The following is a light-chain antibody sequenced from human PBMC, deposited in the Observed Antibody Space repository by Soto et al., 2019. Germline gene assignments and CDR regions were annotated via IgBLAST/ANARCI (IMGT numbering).Light chain of an antibody. CDR3: QQYGGSPPYT. Sequence: EIVLTQSPGTLSLSPGERVTLSCRASQSVSSSYLAWSQQKPAQAPSLLIYGASNRATGIPDRFSGSGSGTDFTLTISRLEPEDFAVYYCQQYGGSPPYTFGQGTKLEIK. V-gene: IGKV3-20*01. CDR2: GAS. CDR1: QSVSSSY. J-gene: IGKJ2*01.